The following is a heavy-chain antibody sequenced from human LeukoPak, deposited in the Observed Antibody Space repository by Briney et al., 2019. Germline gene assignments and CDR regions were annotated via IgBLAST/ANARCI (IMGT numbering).Heavy chain of an antibody. CDR1: GGSISSGDYY. Sequence: SETLSLTCTVSGGSISSGDYYWSWIRQPPGKGLEWIGYIYYSGSTYYNPSLKSRVTISVDTSKNQFSLKLSSVTAADTAVYYCAYRTDSSGYPLDYWGQGTLVTVSS. J-gene: IGHJ4*02. CDR3: AYRTDSSGYPLDY. D-gene: IGHD3-22*01. V-gene: IGHV4-30-4*01. CDR2: IYYSGST.